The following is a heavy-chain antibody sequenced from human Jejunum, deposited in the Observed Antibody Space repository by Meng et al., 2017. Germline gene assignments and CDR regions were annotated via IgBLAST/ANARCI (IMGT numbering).Heavy chain of an antibody. CDR2: ISAGGDRT. CDR3: TKIAVTGRWYFDL. CDR1: GFTFSSHG. Sequence: EGERVGSGGGLVQPGGSLSLPCAASGFTFSSHGMIWVRHTPGKGLEWVSAISAGGDRTYYADSVKGRFTISRDNSKNTLYLQMNSLRAEDTALYYCTKIAVTGRWYFDLWGRGTLVTVSS. V-gene: IGHV3-23*04. D-gene: IGHD6-19*01. J-gene: IGHJ2*01.